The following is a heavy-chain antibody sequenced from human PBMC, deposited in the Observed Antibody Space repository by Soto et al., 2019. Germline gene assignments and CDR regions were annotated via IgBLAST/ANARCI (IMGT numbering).Heavy chain of an antibody. V-gene: IGHV5-10-1*01. CDR3: ARRLSVPKEEYNSYYFCGWDV. CDR2: IDPNDYYS. D-gene: IGHD2-2*01. Sequence: ESLKISWQASGYRFSNYWITWVRQMPGKGLEWMGTIDPNDYYSNNSPSFKGHVTISADPSINTAYLHWSSLKASDTAIYYGARRLSVPKEEYNSYYFCGWDVWGGGTTVTVS. J-gene: IGHJ6*02. CDR1: GYRFSNYW.